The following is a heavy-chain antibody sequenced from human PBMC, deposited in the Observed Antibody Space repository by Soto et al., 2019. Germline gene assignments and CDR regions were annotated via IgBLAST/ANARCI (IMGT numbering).Heavy chain of an antibody. CDR1: GYTFTCSS. Sequence: QLQLVQSGAEVKKPGASVHVSCEASGYTFTCSSIHWVLQAPGQGLACMGYINPNSGDTIFAQKFQGRVTMTRDTSISTAYMELSRVASDDTAVYYCARDLTGDPNYWGQGTLVTVSS. D-gene: IGHD7-27*01. CDR3: ARDLTGDPNY. CDR2: INPNSGDT. V-gene: IGHV1-2*02. J-gene: IGHJ4*02.